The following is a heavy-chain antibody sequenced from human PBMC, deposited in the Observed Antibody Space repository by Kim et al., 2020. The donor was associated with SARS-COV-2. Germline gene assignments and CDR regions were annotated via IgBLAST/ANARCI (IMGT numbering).Heavy chain of an antibody. CDR1: GGSFSGYY. CDR3: AGLRVAVAGTDL. CDR2: INHSGST. J-gene: IGHJ2*01. Sequence: SETLSLTCAVYGGSFSGYYWSWIRQPPGKGLEWIGEINHSGSTNYNPSLKSRVTISVDTSKNQFSLKLSSVTAADTAVYYCAGLRVAVAGTDLWGRGTLVTVSS. D-gene: IGHD6-19*01. V-gene: IGHV4-34*01.